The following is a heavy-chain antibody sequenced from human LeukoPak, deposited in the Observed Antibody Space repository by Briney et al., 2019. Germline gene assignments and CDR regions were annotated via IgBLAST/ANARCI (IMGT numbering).Heavy chain of an antibody. Sequence: GESLKISCKGSGYSFSNYWIGWVRQMPGKGLEWMGIIFPGDSDTRYSPSFQDQGTISADKSISTAYLQWNSLKASDTAIYYCAKLYSGRIDYWGQGTLVSVS. CDR2: IFPGDSDT. CDR3: AKLYSGRIDY. CDR1: GYSFSNYW. D-gene: IGHD1-26*01. J-gene: IGHJ4*02. V-gene: IGHV5-51*01.